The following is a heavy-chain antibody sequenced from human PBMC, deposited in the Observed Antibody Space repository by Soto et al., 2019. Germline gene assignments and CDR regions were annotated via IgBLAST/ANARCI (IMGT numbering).Heavy chain of an antibody. Sequence: ASVKVSCKASGYTFTSYGISWVRQAPGQGLEWMGWISAYNGNTNYAQKLQGRVTMTTDTSTSAAYMELRSLRSDDTAVYYCARDGGYCSGGSCYLRNYGMDVWGQGTTVTVSS. V-gene: IGHV1-18*04. D-gene: IGHD2-15*01. J-gene: IGHJ6*02. CDR1: GYTFTSYG. CDR3: ARDGGYCSGGSCYLRNYGMDV. CDR2: ISAYNGNT.